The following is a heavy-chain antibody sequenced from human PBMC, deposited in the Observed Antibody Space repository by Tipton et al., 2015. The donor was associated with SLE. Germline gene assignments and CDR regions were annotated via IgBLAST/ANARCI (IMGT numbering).Heavy chain of an antibody. CDR2: IYYSGST. J-gene: IGHJ4*02. V-gene: IGHV4-59*01. Sequence: LRLSCTVSGGSISSYYWSRIRQPPGKGLEWIGYIYYSGSTNYNPSLKSRVTISVDTSKNQFSLKLSSVTAADTAVYYCARDGGGIAAAGFDYWGQGTLVTVSS. D-gene: IGHD6-13*01. CDR1: GGSISSYY. CDR3: ARDGGGIAAAGFDY.